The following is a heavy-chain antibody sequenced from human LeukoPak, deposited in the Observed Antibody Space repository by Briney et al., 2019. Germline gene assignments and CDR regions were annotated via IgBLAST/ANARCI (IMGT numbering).Heavy chain of an antibody. Sequence: PGGSLRLSCAASGFTLTSYGMHWVRKPPGKGVEWVAFMREDGSDIYYADSVKGRFTISRDNSKNTLYLQMNSLRPEETAVYYCAKDETWSFDYWGQGTLVTVSS. CDR2: MREDGSDI. V-gene: IGHV3-30*02. J-gene: IGHJ4*02. CDR3: AKDETWSFDY. CDR1: GFTLTSYG.